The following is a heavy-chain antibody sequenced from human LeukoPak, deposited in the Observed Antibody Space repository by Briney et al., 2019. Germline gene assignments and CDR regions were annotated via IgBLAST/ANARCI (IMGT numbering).Heavy chain of an antibody. Sequence: GGSLRLSCAASGFTFSSYAMHWVRQAPGKGLEWVAVISYDGSNKYYADSVKGRFTISRDNAKNSLYLQMNSLRAEDTAVYYCARASRSYSSSWYRNDAFDIWGQGTMVTVSS. CDR3: ARASRSYSSSWYRNDAFDI. CDR1: GFTFSSYA. J-gene: IGHJ3*02. V-gene: IGHV3-30-3*01. D-gene: IGHD6-13*01. CDR2: ISYDGSNK.